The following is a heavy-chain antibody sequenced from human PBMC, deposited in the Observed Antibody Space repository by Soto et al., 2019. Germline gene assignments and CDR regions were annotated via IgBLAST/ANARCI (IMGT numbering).Heavy chain of an antibody. J-gene: IGHJ6*02. Sequence: GESLKLSCKGSGYRFTSYWIGWVRQMPRKGLEWMGIIYPGDSDTRYSPSFQGQVTISADKSISTAYLQWSSLKASDTAMYYCAKTSAAGKYYYGMDVWGQGTTVTVSS. CDR1: GYRFTSYW. V-gene: IGHV5-51*01. CDR3: AKTSAAGKYYYGMDV. D-gene: IGHD6-13*01. CDR2: IYPGDSDT.